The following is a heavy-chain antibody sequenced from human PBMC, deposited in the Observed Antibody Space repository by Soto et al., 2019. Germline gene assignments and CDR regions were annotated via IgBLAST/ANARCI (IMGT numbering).Heavy chain of an antibody. V-gene: IGHV3-21*01. CDR2: ISSSSSYI. CDR1: GFTFSSYS. CDR3: ARFPSGSFEDAFDI. D-gene: IGHD1-26*01. J-gene: IGHJ3*02. Sequence: GGSLRLSCAASGFTFSSYSMNWVRQAPGKGLEWVSSISSSSSYIYYADSVKGRFTISRDNAKNSLYLQMNSLRAEDTAVYYCARFPSGSFEDAFDIWGQGTMVTVSS.